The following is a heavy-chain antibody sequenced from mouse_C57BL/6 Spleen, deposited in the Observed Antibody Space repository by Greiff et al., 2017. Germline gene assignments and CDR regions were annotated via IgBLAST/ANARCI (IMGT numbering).Heavy chain of an antibody. Sequence: VQLKQPGTELVKPGASVKLSCKASGYTFTSYWMHWVKQRPGQGLEWIGNINPCNGGTNYNEKFKSKATLTVDKSSSTAYMQLISLTSEDSAVYYCARGTVVARYWYFDVWGTGTTVTVSS. CDR3: ARGTVVARYWYFDV. J-gene: IGHJ1*03. V-gene: IGHV1-53*01. CDR1: GYTFTSYW. CDR2: INPCNGGT. D-gene: IGHD1-1*01.